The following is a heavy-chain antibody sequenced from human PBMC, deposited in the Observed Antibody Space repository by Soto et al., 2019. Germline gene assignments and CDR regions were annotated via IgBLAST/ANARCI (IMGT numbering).Heavy chain of an antibody. J-gene: IGHJ5*02. Sequence: ASVKVFCKVSGYTLTELSIHWVRQAPGKGLEWMGGFDPEDGETIYAQKFQGRVTMTEDTSTDTAYMELSSLRSEDTAVYYCANWNQNWFDPWGQGTLVTVSS. D-gene: IGHD1-20*01. CDR3: ANWNQNWFDP. CDR1: GYTLTELS. CDR2: FDPEDGET. V-gene: IGHV1-24*01.